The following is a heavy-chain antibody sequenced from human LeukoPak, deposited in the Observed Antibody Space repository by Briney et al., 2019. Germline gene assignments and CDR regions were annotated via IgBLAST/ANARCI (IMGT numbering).Heavy chain of an antibody. V-gene: IGHV3-21*01. CDR2: ISSSSSYI. Sequence: GGSLRLSCTASAFTFDDFPMHWVRQAPGKGLEWVSSISSSSSYIYYADSVKGRFTISRDNAKNSLYLQMNSLRAEDTAVYYCARDRRATRPLDYWGQGTLVTVSS. CDR1: AFTFDDFP. CDR3: ARDRRATRPLDY. J-gene: IGHJ4*02. D-gene: IGHD5-12*01.